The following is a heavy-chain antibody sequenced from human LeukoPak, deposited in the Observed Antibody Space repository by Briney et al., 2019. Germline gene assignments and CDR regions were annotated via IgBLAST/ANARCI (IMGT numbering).Heavy chain of an antibody. J-gene: IGHJ5*02. CDR3: ARDSGYYYGSGSMVGDNWFDP. CDR1: GFTFSSYA. Sequence: GGSLRLSCAASGFTFSSYAMHWVRQAPGKGLEWVAVISYDGSNKYYADSVKGRFTISRGNSKNTLYLQMSSLRAEDTAVYYCARDSGYYYGSGSMVGDNWFDPWGQGTLVTVSS. V-gene: IGHV3-30*04. D-gene: IGHD3-10*01. CDR2: ISYDGSNK.